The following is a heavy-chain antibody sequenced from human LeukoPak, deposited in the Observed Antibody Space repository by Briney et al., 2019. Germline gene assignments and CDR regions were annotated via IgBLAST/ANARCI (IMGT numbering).Heavy chain of an antibody. CDR1: GYTFTSYY. Sequence: RRASVKVSCKTSGYTFTSYYMHWVRQAPGQGLEWMGIINPSGGSTSYAQKFQGRVTLTRDTSTSTDYMELSRLRSEDTAVYYCARDGAGYYDSSGYYGGKYYFDYWGQGTLVTVSS. D-gene: IGHD3-22*01. V-gene: IGHV1-46*01. CDR3: ARDGAGYYDSSGYYGGKYYFDY. CDR2: INPSGGST. J-gene: IGHJ4*02.